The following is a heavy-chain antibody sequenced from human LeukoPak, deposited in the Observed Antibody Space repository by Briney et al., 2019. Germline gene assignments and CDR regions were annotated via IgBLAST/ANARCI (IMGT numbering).Heavy chain of an antibody. D-gene: IGHD3-10*01. J-gene: IGHJ4*02. CDR2: ISSRSSYK. CDR1: GFTFSSYW. CDR3: AKVKVIIRVFDY. V-gene: IGHV3-21*04. Sequence: PGGSLRLSCAASGFTFSSYWMHWVRQAPGKGLEWVSAISSRSSYKYYADSVKGRFTISRDNSKKTLYLQMNSLRAEDTAVYYCAKVKVIIRVFDYWGQGTLVTVSS.